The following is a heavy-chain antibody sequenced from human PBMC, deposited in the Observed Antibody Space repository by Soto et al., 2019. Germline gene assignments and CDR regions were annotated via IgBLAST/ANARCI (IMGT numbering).Heavy chain of an antibody. Sequence: HPGGSLRLSCVVSGLTFSSYGMHWVRQAPGKGLEWVAMIYKDGGRTKYADSVKGRFTISRDNSKNTLYVQMNSLRVADTAVYYCAREGATVAGILDYWGQGTLVTVSS. D-gene: IGHD6-19*01. V-gene: IGHV3-33*01. CDR2: IYKDGGRT. CDR1: GLTFSSYG. CDR3: AREGATVAGILDY. J-gene: IGHJ4*02.